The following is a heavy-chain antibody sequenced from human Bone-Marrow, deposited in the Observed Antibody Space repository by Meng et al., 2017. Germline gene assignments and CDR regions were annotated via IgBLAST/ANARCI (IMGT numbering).Heavy chain of an antibody. CDR3: AKDLRSDYNHYYYGMDV. V-gene: IGHV3-43*01. Sequence: GESLKISCAASGFTFDDYTMHWVRQAPGKGLEWVSLISWDGGSTYYADSVKGRFTISRDNSKNTLYLQMNSLRAEDTAVYYCAKDLRSDYNHYYYGMDVWGQGTTVTVSS. D-gene: IGHD4-11*01. CDR2: ISWDGGST. CDR1: GFTFDDYT. J-gene: IGHJ6*02.